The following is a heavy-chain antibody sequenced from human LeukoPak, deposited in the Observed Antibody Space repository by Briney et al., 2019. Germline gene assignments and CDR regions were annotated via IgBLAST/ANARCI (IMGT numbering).Heavy chain of an antibody. D-gene: IGHD2-21*02. Sequence: SETLSLTCTVSGGSISSYYWSWIRQPPGKGLEWIGEINHSGSTNYNPSLKSRVTISVDTSKNQFSLKLSSVTAADTAVYYCARGNIVVVTAISWFDPWGQGTLVTVSS. V-gene: IGHV4-34*01. CDR3: ARGNIVVVTAISWFDP. CDR1: GGSISSYY. J-gene: IGHJ5*02. CDR2: INHSGST.